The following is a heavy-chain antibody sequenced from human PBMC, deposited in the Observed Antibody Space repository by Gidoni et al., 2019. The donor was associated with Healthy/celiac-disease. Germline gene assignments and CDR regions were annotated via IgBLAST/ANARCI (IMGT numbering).Heavy chain of an antibody. Sequence: QVQLQESCPGLVKPSQTLSLTCTVSGGSISSGGYYWSWIRQHPGKGLEWIGYIYYSGSTYYNPSLKSRVTISVDTSKNQFSLKLSSVTAADTAVYYCARDRLGYCSSTSCAPVGWFDPWGQGTLVTVSS. J-gene: IGHJ5*02. D-gene: IGHD2-2*01. CDR1: GGSISSGGYY. CDR3: ARDRLGYCSSTSCAPVGWFDP. V-gene: IGHV4-31*03. CDR2: IYYSGST.